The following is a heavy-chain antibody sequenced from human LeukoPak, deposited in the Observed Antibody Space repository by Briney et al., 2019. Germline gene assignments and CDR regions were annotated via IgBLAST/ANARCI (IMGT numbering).Heavy chain of an antibody. CDR2: IYYRGTT. CDR1: GGSISSYY. CDR3: ARVTEYHYYYMDV. Sequence: SETLSLTCTVSGGSISSYYWSWIRQPPGKGLEWIGYIYYRGTTNYNPSLKSRVTISLDTSKNQFSLKLSSVTAADTAVYYCARVTEYHYYYMDVWGKGTTVTISS. J-gene: IGHJ6*03. D-gene: IGHD2/OR15-2a*01. V-gene: IGHV4-59*01.